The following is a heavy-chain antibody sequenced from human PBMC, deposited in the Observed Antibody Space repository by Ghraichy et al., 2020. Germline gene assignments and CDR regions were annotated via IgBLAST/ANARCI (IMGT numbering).Heavy chain of an antibody. V-gene: IGHV3-23*01. Sequence: GGSLRLSCAASGFTFSTYTMNWVRQAPGKGLDWVAAISGSGSSTKYADSVKGRFSISRDNYNNTLYLQMNSLRAEDTAVYYCARDFYDFWSGYPGTFDIWGRGTLITVSS. J-gene: IGHJ3*02. CDR3: ARDFYDFWSGYPGTFDI. CDR1: GFTFSTYT. D-gene: IGHD3-3*01. CDR2: ISGSGSST.